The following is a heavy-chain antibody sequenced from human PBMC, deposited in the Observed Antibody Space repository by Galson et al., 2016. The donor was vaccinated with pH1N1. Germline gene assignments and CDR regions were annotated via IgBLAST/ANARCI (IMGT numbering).Heavy chain of an antibody. Sequence: SLRLSCAASGLTFSSYAMHWVRQAPGRGLEWVSTITGSGGSTYYPDSVKGRFTISRDNSKNTLYLQMNSLRAEDTALYYCAKASTGYSAEGFDYWGQGTLVTVSS. CDR3: AKASTGYSAEGFDY. CDR2: ITGSGGST. D-gene: IGHD6-13*01. V-gene: IGHV3-23*01. J-gene: IGHJ4*02. CDR1: GLTFSSYA.